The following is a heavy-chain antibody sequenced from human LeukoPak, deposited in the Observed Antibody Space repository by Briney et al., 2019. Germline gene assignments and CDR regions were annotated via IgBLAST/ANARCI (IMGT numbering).Heavy chain of an antibody. Sequence: APVKVSYKASGYTFTSYDINWVRQATGQGLEWMGWMNPNSGNTGYAQKFQGRVTMTRNTSISTAYMELSSLRSEDTAVYYCARAMWATDFDYWGQGTLVTVSS. V-gene: IGHV1-8*01. CDR2: MNPNSGNT. CDR3: ARAMWATDFDY. D-gene: IGHD5-12*01. CDR1: GYTFTSYD. J-gene: IGHJ4*02.